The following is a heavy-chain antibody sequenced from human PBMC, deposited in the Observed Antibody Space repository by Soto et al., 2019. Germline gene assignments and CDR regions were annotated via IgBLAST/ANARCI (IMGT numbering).Heavy chain of an antibody. D-gene: IGHD3-10*01. CDR2: IKSKTDGGSA. V-gene: IGHV3-15*07. Sequence: PGGSMRLSCGASGFEFGDAGGNWVRQAPGKGLQWVGRIKSKTDGGSADYAAPVKGRFAVSRDDSKNIVYLQMNSLKIEDTAVYYCTTDSRTTMPEVRFDYWGHGTLVTVSS. CDR3: TTDSRTTMPEVRFDY. CDR1: GFEFGDAG. J-gene: IGHJ4*01.